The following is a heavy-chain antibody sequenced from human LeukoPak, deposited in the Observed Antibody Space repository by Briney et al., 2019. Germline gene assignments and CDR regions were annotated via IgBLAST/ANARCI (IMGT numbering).Heavy chain of an antibody. D-gene: IGHD5-24*01. CDR3: ARESSRDGYNFRRFDY. J-gene: IGHJ4*02. Sequence: SVKVSCKASGGPFSSYAISWVRQAPGQGLEWMGRIIPIFGTANYAQKFQGRVTITTDESTSTAYMELSSLRSEDTAVYYCARESSRDGYNFRRFDYWGQGTLVTVSS. CDR1: GGPFSSYA. CDR2: IIPIFGTA. V-gene: IGHV1-69*05.